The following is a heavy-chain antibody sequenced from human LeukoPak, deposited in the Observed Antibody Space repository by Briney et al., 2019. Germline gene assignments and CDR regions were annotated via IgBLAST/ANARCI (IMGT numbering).Heavy chain of an antibody. J-gene: IGHJ3*02. CDR1: GGSISSYY. CDR2: IYYSGNT. Sequence: SETLSLTCAVSGGSISSYYWIWIRQPPGKGLEWIAYIYYSGNTNYNPSFKGRVTISVDTSKNQFSLKLSSLAAADTAIYYCARQPPATAAFDIWGQGTMVTISS. V-gene: IGHV4-59*08. D-gene: IGHD1-14*01. CDR3: ARQPPATAAFDI.